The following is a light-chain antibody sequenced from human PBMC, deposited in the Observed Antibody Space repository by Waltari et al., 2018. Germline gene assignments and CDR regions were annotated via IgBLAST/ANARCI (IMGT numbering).Light chain of an antibody. J-gene: IGKJ4*01. V-gene: IGKV3-15*01. CDR3: QQYNKWPPLT. CDR2: GAS. CDR1: QNIHEN. Sequence: EVLMTQSPATLSVSPGERVTLSCRASQNIHENLAWYQQKPGQAPRLIIYGASTRATAIPARVRGSGSGTEFTLTISSLQSEDFAVYYCQQYNKWPPLTFGGGTKVEIK.